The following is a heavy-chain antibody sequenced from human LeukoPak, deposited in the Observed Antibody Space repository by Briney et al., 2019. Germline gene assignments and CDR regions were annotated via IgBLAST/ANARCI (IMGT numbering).Heavy chain of an antibody. CDR2: ISHYGST. CDR1: GYFISSGYY. V-gene: IGHV4-38-2*02. D-gene: IGHD6-13*01. Sequence: SETLSLTCTVSGYFISSGYYWGWIRQSPGKGLEWIGTISHYGSTNYNPSLKSRVTISVDTSKNQFSLQLNSVTPEDTAVYYCARDPFGGYSSSWYLFDYWGQGTLVTVSS. J-gene: IGHJ4*02. CDR3: ARDPFGGYSSSWYLFDY.